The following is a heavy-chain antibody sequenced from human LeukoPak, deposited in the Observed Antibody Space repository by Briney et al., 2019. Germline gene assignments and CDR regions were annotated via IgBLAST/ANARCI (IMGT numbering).Heavy chain of an antibody. CDR1: GYTFTGYY. V-gene: IGHV1-2*02. D-gene: IGHD6-13*01. Sequence: ASVKVSCKASGYTFTGYYMHWVRQAPGQGLEWMGWINPNSGGANYAQKFQGRVTMTRDTSISTAYMELSRLRSDDTAVYYCARDWGPNSSSWFRKYYFDYWGQGTLVTASS. CDR2: INPNSGGA. CDR3: ARDWGPNSSSWFRKYYFDY. J-gene: IGHJ4*02.